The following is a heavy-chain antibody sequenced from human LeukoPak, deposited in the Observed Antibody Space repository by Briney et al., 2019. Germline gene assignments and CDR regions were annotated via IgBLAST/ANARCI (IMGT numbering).Heavy chain of an antibody. Sequence: GGSLRLSCAASGFTFSSYGMHWVRQAPGKGLEWVAVILYDGSNKYYADSVKGRFTISRDNAKNSLYLQMNSLRAEDTAVYYCARGSIGSYSLPTGMDVWGQGTTVTVSS. CDR3: ARGSIGSYSLPTGMDV. CDR1: GFTFSSYG. V-gene: IGHV3-30*03. D-gene: IGHD3-10*01. J-gene: IGHJ6*02. CDR2: ILYDGSNK.